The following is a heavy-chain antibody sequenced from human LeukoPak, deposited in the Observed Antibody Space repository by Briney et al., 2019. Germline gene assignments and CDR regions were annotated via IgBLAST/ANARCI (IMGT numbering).Heavy chain of an antibody. CDR1: DGSFSGHY. CDR3: AREGLQRYLYFDY. V-gene: IGHV4-34*01. D-gene: IGHD5-24*01. CDR2: INHSGST. J-gene: IGHJ4*02. Sequence: SETLSLTCAVYDGSFSGHYWSWIRQPPGKGLEWIGEINHSGSTNYNPSLKSRVTISVDTSKNQFSLKMSSVTAADTAVYYCAREGLQRYLYFDYWGQGTLVTVSS.